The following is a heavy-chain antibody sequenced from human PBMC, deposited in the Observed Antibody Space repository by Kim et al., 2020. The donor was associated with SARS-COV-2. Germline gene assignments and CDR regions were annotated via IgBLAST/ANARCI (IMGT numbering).Heavy chain of an antibody. D-gene: IGHD3-10*01. CDR2: ISYDGSNK. V-gene: IGHV3-33*05. CDR3: ARDQINMVRGVTPIDY. CDR1: GFTFSSYC. J-gene: IGHJ4*02. Sequence: GGSLRLSCAASGFTFSSYCMHWVRQAPGKGLEWVAVISYDGSNKYYADSVKGRFTISRDNNKNTLYLQMNSLRAEDTAVYYCARDQINMVRGVTPIDYWGQGTLVTVSS.